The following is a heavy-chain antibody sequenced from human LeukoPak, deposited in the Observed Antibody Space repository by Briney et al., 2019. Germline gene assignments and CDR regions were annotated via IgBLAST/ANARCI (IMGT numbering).Heavy chain of an antibody. CDR1: GFTFSTYG. CDR3: AKHIHNHGGFFDP. D-gene: IGHD2-15*01. Sequence: AGGSLRLSCAASGFTFSTYGMTWVRQAPGKGLEWVSSISDSSGTTQSADSVKGRFTISRDNSKNTLYLQMNSLRAEDTAEYYCAKHIHNHGGFFDPWGQGTLVTVSS. V-gene: IGHV3-23*01. CDR2: ISDSSGTT. J-gene: IGHJ5*02.